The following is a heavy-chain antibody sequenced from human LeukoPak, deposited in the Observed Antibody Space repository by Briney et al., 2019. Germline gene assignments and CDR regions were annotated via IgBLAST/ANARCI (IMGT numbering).Heavy chain of an antibody. Sequence: PRASVKVSCKASGYTFTSYGISWVRQAPGQGREWMGWISAYNGNTNYAQKLQGRVTMTTDTSTSTAYMELRSLRSDDTAVYYCARVDTAMVAFDYWGQGTLVTVSS. CDR2: ISAYNGNT. V-gene: IGHV1-18*01. D-gene: IGHD5-18*01. CDR3: ARVDTAMVAFDY. CDR1: GYTFTSYG. J-gene: IGHJ4*02.